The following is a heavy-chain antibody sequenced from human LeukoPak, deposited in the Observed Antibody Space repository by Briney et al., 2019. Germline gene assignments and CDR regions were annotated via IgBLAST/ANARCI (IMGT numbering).Heavy chain of an antibody. D-gene: IGHD1-26*01. CDR1: GFTFRSSA. CDR3: AKGGSYGPLDY. V-gene: IGHV3-23*01. Sequence: PGGSLRLSCAASGFTFRSSAMTWVRQAPGKGLEWVSPISDSGGSTIYTDSVKDRFTISRDNAKNTLYLQMNSLRAEDTAVYYCAKGGSYGPLDYWGQGTMVTVSS. CDR2: ISDSGGST. J-gene: IGHJ4*02.